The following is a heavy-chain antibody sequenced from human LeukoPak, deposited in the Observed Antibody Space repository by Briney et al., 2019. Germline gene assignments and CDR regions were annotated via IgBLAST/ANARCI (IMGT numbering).Heavy chain of an antibody. CDR2: IYYGGNT. CDR3: ARISGPYYYGMDV. D-gene: IGHD3-10*01. V-gene: IGHV4-39*01. CDR1: GGSISDTSYH. J-gene: IGHJ6*02. Sequence: KTSETLSLTCIVSGGSISDTSYHWGWIRQPPRKGLEWIGSIYYGGNTYNNPSLRSRVTTSADTSKNQFSPKLRSVTAADTAVYYCARISGPYYYGMDVWGQGTTVTVSS.